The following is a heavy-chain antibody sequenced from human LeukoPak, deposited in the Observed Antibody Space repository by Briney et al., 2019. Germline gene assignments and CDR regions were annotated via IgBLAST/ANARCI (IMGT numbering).Heavy chain of an antibody. Sequence: ASVKVSCKASGYTFTSYYMHWVRQAPGQGLEWMGIINPSGGSTSYAQKFQGRVTMTRDTFTSTVYMELSSLRSEDTAVYYCARKFSSGSSRGPFDYWGQGTLVTVSS. J-gene: IGHJ4*02. CDR2: INPSGGST. CDR1: GYTFTSYY. V-gene: IGHV1-46*01. D-gene: IGHD1-26*01. CDR3: ARKFSSGSSRGPFDY.